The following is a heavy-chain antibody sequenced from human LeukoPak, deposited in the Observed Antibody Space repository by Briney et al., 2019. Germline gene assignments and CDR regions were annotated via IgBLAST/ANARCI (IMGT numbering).Heavy chain of an antibody. J-gene: IGHJ4*02. D-gene: IGHD2-21*02. Sequence: GGSLRLSCVASRFTFSNYWMSWVRQAPGKGLEWVANINQDGSKKRYADSMKGRFTIARDNAKESLYLQLNSLRAEDTAVYYCAKWGPYCVGDYCPALDSWGPGTLVTVSS. CDR3: AKWGPYCVGDYCPALDS. V-gene: IGHV3-7*01. CDR1: RFTFSNYW. CDR2: INQDGSKK.